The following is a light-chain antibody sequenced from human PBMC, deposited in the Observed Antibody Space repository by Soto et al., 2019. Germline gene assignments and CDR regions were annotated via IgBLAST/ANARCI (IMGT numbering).Light chain of an antibody. CDR2: SNN. CDR1: SSNIGNNV. J-gene: IGLJ3*02. CDR3: ATWDDSLSTRL. V-gene: IGLV1-47*02. Sequence: QTVVTQPPSASGTPGQRVTISCSGSSSNIGNNVVYWYQQLPGTAPRLLIYSNNERHSGVPDRFSGSKSGTSASLAISGLRSEDEADYYCATWDDSLSTRLFGGGTKLTVL.